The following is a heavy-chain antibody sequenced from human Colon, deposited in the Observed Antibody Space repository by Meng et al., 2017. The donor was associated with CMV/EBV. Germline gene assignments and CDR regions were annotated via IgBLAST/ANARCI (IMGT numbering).Heavy chain of an antibody. CDR1: GYTFTGYY. Sequence: ASVKVSCKASGYTFTGYYMHWVRQAPGQGLEWMGWINPNSGNTGYAQKFQGRVTITRNTSISTAYMELSSLRSEDTAVYYCARGPSIPRKTRPSSRMSYYFDYWGQGTLVTVSS. J-gene: IGHJ4*02. V-gene: IGHV1-8*03. CDR3: ARGPSIPRKTRPSSRMSYYFDY. D-gene: IGHD1-14*01. CDR2: INPNSGNT.